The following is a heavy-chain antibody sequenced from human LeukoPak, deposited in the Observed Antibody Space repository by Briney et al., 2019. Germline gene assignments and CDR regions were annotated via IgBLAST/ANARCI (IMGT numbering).Heavy chain of an antibody. CDR3: AVVAGTY. J-gene: IGHJ4*02. V-gene: IGHV3-21*01. Sequence: PGGSLRLSCAASGFTFSSYSMNWVRQAPGKGLEWVSFTSSSGTYIYYADSVKGRFTISRDNAKNSLYLQMSSLRAEDTAVYYCAVVAGTYWGQGTLVTVSS. CDR1: GFTFSSYS. CDR2: TSSSGTYI. D-gene: IGHD6-19*01.